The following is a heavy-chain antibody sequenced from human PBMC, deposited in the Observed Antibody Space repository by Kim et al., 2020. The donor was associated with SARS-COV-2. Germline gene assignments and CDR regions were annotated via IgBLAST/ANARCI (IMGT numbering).Heavy chain of an antibody. J-gene: IGHJ5*02. CDR2: INHSGST. V-gene: IGHV4-34*01. D-gene: IGHD6-6*01. CDR1: GWSFSGYY. CDR3: ARAARLIAALLDWFDP. Sequence: SETLSLTCAVYGWSFSGYYWSWIRQPPGKGLEWIGEINHSGSTNYNPALKSRVTISVDTSKNQFSLKLSSVTAADTAVYYCARAARLIAALLDWFDPWGQGTLVTVSS.